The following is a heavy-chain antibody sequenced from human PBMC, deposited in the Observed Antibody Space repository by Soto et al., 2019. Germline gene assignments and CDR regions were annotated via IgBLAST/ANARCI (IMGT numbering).Heavy chain of an antibody. J-gene: IGHJ4*02. CDR2: IYYSGST. V-gene: IGHV4-59*12. D-gene: IGHD3-16*02. Sequence: SETLSLTYTVSGGSISSYYWSWIRQPPGKGLEWIGYIYYSGSTNYNPSLKSRVTISVDTSKNQFSLKLSSVTAADTAVYFCGRGRLHLGELSFNYLDFWGRGTPVTVSS. CDR1: GGSISSYY. CDR3: GRGRLHLGELSFNYLDF.